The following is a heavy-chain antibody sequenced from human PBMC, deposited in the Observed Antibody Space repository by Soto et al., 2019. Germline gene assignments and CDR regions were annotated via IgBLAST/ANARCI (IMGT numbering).Heavy chain of an antibody. V-gene: IGHV3-23*01. CDR1: GFTFSSYA. D-gene: IGHD5-12*01. CDR2: ISGSGGST. J-gene: IGHJ4*02. Sequence: EVQLLESGGGLVQPGGSLRLSCAASGFTFSSYAMSWVRQAPGKGLEWVSAISGSGGSTYYADSVKGRFTISRDNSKNTLYLQMNSLRAEDTAVYYCAKSSVIVATIAVLYYFDYWGQGTLVTVSS. CDR3: AKSSVIVATIAVLYYFDY.